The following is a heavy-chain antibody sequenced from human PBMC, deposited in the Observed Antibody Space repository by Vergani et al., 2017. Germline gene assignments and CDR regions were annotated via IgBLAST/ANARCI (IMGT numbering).Heavy chain of an antibody. J-gene: IGHJ6*03. CDR1: GGSISSGGYS. D-gene: IGHD4-17*01. CDR3: ASLRDYYHMDV. V-gene: IGHV4-30-2*01. Sequence: QLQLQESGSGLVKPSQTLSLTCAVSGGSISSGGYSWSWIRQPPGKGLEWIGYIYHSWSTYYNPSLKSRVTISVDRSKNQFSLKLSSVTAADTAVYYCASLRDYYHMDVWGKGTTVTVSS. CDR2: IYHSWST.